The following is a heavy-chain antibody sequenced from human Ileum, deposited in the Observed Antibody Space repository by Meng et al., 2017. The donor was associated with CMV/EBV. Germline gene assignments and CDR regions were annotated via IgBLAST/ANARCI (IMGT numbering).Heavy chain of an antibody. J-gene: IGHJ4*02. CDR1: GFTFSSYW. CDR3: FLAAAGTDYFDY. V-gene: IGHV3-74*01. Sequence: GESLKISCAASGFTFSSYWMHWVRQAPGKGLVWVSRINSDGSSTTYADSVRGRFTISRDNAKNTLYLQMKGLRAEDTAVYYCFLAAAGTDYFDYWGQGTLVTVS. CDR2: INSDGSST. D-gene: IGHD6-13*01.